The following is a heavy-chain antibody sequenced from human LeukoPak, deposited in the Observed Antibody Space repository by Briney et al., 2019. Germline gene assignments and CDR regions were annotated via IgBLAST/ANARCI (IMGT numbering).Heavy chain of an antibody. CDR3: ARCRDGYFDY. J-gene: IGHJ4*02. CDR1: GYSISSGYY. Sequence: PSETLSLTCAVSGYSISSGYYWGWIRQPPGKGLEWIGSIYHSGSTYYNPSLKSRVTISVDTSKNQFSLKLSSVTAADTAVYYCARCRDGYFDYWGQGTLVTVSS. V-gene: IGHV4-38-2*01. D-gene: IGHD5-24*01. CDR2: IYHSGST.